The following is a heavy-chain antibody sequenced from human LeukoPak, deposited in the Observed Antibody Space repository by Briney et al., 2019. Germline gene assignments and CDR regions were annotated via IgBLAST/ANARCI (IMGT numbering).Heavy chain of an antibody. J-gene: IGHJ4*02. V-gene: IGHV3-7*01. CDR1: GFTFSSYW. D-gene: IGHD3-16*01. CDR3: ARGRGGKYGKYYFDY. Sequence: GSLRLSCAASGFTFSSYWMSWVRQAPGKGLEWVANIKQDGSEKYYVDSVKGRFTISRDNAKNSLYLQMNSLRAEDTAVYYCARGRGGKYGKYYFDYWGQGTLVTVSS. CDR2: IKQDGSEK.